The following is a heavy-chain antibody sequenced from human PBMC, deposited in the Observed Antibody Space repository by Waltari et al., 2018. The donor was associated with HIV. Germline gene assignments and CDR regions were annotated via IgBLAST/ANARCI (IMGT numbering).Heavy chain of an antibody. D-gene: IGHD5-12*01. J-gene: IGHJ5*02. V-gene: IGHV4-61*02. Sequence: QLQESGPGLVKPSQTLSLPCTVSGGSISRGSYHWSWIRQPAGKGLEWIGRLYTSGSTDYNPSLKSRATISGDTSKNQFSLKLSSVTAADTAVYYCARGVVGGYDLGNNWFDPWGQGTLVTVSS. CDR2: LYTSGST. CDR1: GGSISRGSYH. CDR3: ARGVVGGYDLGNNWFDP.